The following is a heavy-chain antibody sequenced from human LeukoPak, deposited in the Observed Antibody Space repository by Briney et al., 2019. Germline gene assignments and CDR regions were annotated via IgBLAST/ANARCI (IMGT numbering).Heavy chain of an antibody. CDR1: GFTFSSYA. CDR3: AKDPGYCSGGSCYYFDY. D-gene: IGHD2-15*01. CDR2: ISGSGGST. V-gene: IGHV3-23*01. Sequence: QPGGSLLLSCAASGFTFSSYAMSWVRQAPGKGLEWVSAISGSGGSTYYADSVKGRFTISRDNSKNTLYLQMNSLRAEDTAVYYCAKDPGYCSGGSCYYFDYWGQGTLVTVSS. J-gene: IGHJ4*02.